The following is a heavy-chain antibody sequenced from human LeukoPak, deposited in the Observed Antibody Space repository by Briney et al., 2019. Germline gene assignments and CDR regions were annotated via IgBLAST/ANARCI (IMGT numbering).Heavy chain of an antibody. Sequence: GGSLRLSCAASGFIVSSNYMNWVRQAPGKGLEWVSSISGSSSYIYYADSVKGRFTISRDNAKNSLYLQMNSLRAEDTAVYYCARHPAPNWNDVFYYYYYYMDVWGKGTTVTVSS. CDR3: ARHPAPNWNDVFYYYYYYMDV. D-gene: IGHD1-1*01. CDR1: GFIVSSNY. V-gene: IGHV3-21*01. J-gene: IGHJ6*03. CDR2: ISGSSSYI.